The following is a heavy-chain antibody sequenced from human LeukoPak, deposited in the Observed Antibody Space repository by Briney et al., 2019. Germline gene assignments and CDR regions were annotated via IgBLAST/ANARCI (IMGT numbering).Heavy chain of an antibody. Sequence: ASVKVSCKASGYTFTGYYMHWVRQAPGQGLEWMGWINPNSGGTNYAQKFQGRVTMTSDTSISTAYMELSRLRSDDTAVYYCAAPDSSVWTSDFDHWGQGTLVTVSS. J-gene: IGHJ4*02. V-gene: IGHV1-2*02. CDR3: AAPDSSVWTSDFDH. CDR1: GYTFTGYY. D-gene: IGHD6-19*01. CDR2: INPNSGGT.